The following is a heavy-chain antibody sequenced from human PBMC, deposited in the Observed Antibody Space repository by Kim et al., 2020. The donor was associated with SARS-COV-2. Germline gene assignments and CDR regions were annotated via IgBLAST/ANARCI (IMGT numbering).Heavy chain of an antibody. J-gene: IGHJ6*02. Sequence: SPSFQGHLTISADKSISTAYLQWSSLKASDTAMYYCARHEGLYYYYGMDVWGQGTTVTVSS. CDR3: ARHEGLYYYYGMDV. D-gene: IGHD3-22*01. V-gene: IGHV5-10-1*01.